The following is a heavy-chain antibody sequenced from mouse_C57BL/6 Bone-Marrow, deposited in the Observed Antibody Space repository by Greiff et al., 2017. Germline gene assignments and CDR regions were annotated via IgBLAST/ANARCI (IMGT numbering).Heavy chain of an antibody. CDR1: GYTFTDYN. Sequence: EVQLQQSGPELVKPGASVRMSCKASGYTFTDYNMHWVKQSHGKSLEWIGYINPNNGGTSYNQKFKGKATLTVNKSSSTAYMELRSLTSEHSAVYYCANDLLWLRRYYYAMDYWGQGTSVTVSS. D-gene: IGHD2-2*01. CDR2: INPNNGGT. V-gene: IGHV1-22*01. CDR3: ANDLLWLRRYYYAMDY. J-gene: IGHJ4*01.